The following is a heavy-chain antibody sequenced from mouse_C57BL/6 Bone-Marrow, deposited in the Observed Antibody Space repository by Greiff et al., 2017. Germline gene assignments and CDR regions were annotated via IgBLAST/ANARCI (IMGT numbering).Heavy chain of an antibody. Sequence: QVQLQQSGPELVRPGASVKISCKAPGYTFTSHWMQWVSPRPGQGLEWIGEIFPGSGSTYYNEKFKGKATLTVDTSSSTASMQLSSLTSADSVVYCCARGGSYDGYPAGFAYWCQGTLVTVSA. V-gene: IGHV1-56*01. CDR1: GYTFTSHW. CDR3: ARGGSYDGYPAGFAY. CDR2: IFPGSGST. J-gene: IGHJ3*01. D-gene: IGHD2-3*01.